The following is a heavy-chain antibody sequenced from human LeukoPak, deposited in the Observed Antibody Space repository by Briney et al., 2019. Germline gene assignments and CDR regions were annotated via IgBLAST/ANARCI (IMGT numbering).Heavy chain of an antibody. D-gene: IGHD1-26*01. CDR3: ARVGGSYKGEGYFDY. V-gene: IGHV4-39*07. CDR1: GGSISSSSYY. J-gene: IGHJ4*02. Sequence: PSETLSLTCTVSGGSISSSSYYWGWIRQPPGKGLEWIGTVYYSGSTYYNPSLKSRVTISVDTSKNQFSLKLSSVTAADTAVYYCARVGGSYKGEGYFDYWGQGTLVTVSS. CDR2: VYYSGST.